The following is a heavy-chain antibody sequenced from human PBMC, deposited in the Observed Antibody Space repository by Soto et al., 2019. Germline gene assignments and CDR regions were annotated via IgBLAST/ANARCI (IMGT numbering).Heavy chain of an antibody. D-gene: IGHD2-2*01. J-gene: IGHJ4*02. CDR2: ISGSGGST. CDR3: AKVKASSYALYYFDY. Sequence: PGGSLRLSCAASGFTFSSYAMSWVRQAPGKGLEWVSAISGSGGSTYYADSVKGRFTISRDNSKNTLYLQMNSLRAEDTAVYYCAKVKASSYALYYFDYWGQGTLVTVSS. CDR1: GFTFSSYA. V-gene: IGHV3-23*01.